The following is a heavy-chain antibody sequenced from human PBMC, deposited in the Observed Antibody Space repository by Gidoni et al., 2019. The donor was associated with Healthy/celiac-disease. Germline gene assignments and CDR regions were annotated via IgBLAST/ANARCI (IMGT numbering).Heavy chain of an antibody. D-gene: IGHD3-3*01. CDR2: ISRSSSYI. CDR1: GFTFSSYS. V-gene: IGHV3-21*01. CDR3: ARGPWSGYYVLN. Sequence: EVQLVESGGGLVTPGGSLRLSCAAPGFTFSSYSMNWVRQAPGKGLEWVSSISRSSSYIYYADSVKGRFTISRDNAKNSLYLQMNSLRAEDTAVYYCARGPWSGYYVLNWGQGTLVTVSS. J-gene: IGHJ4*02.